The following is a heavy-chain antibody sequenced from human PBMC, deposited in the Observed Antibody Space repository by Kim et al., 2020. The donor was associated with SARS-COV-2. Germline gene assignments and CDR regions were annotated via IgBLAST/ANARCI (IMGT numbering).Heavy chain of an antibody. CDR3: AKDDCSSANCPGGFDP. D-gene: IGHD2-15*01. Sequence: SVRGRFTISGDNARNTVYLQMNSLRVEDTAIYYCAKDDCSSANCPGGFDPWGQGALVTVSS. J-gene: IGHJ5*02. V-gene: IGHV3-23*01.